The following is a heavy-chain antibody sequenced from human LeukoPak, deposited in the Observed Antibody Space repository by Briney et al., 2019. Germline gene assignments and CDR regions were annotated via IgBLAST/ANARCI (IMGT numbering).Heavy chain of an antibody. V-gene: IGHV7-4-1*02. J-gene: IGHJ4*02. CDR3: ARGPTYYDILTGYSDY. D-gene: IGHD3-9*01. CDR1: GYTFTGYY. CDR2: INTNTGNP. Sequence: ASVKVSCKASGYTFTGYYMHWVRQAPGQGLEWMGWINTNTGNPTYAQGFTGRFVFSLDTSVSTAYLQISSLKAEDTAVYYCARGPTYYDILTGYSDYWGQGTLVTVSS.